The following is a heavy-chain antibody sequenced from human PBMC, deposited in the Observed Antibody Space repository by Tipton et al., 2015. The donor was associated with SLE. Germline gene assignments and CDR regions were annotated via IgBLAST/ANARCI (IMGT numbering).Heavy chain of an antibody. J-gene: IGHJ6*02. CDR1: TLIFSSYS. CDR2: ISSSSKYI. V-gene: IGHV3-21*01. Sequence: SLRLSCGASTLIFSSYSMNGVRQAPGKGLEWVSSISSSSKYIYYADSMKGRFTISRDNAKNSLYLQMNSLRAGDTAVYYCSRVHPYFFGMDVWGRGTTVTVSS. CDR3: SRVHPYFFGMDV.